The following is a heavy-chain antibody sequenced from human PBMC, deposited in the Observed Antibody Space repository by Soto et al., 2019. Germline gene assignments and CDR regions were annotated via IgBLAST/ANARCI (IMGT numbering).Heavy chain of an antibody. V-gene: IGHV4-59*01. J-gene: IGHJ4*02. Sequence: SETLSLTCTVSGGSISSYYWSWIRQPPGKGLEWIGYIYYSGSTNYNPSLKSRVTISVDTSKNQFSLKLSSVTAADTAVYYCARGLVAGHYFDYWGQGTLVTVS. D-gene: IGHD6-19*01. CDR1: GGSISSYY. CDR2: IYYSGST. CDR3: ARGLVAGHYFDY.